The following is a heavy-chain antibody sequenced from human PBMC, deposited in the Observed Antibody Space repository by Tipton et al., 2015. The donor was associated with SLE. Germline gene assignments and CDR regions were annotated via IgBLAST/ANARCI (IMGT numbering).Heavy chain of an antibody. CDR3: ARAGTEDDFGVFDY. CDR1: GGSISSSSYY. J-gene: IGHJ4*02. V-gene: IGHV4-39*07. CDR2: LYYSGNT. D-gene: IGHD3-16*01. Sequence: TLSLTCTVSGGSISSSSYYWGWIRQPPGKGLEWIGSLYYSGNTYYNPTLKSRVTISGDTSKNQFSLKLTSVTAADTAMYYCARAGTEDDFGVFDYWGQGTLVTVAP.